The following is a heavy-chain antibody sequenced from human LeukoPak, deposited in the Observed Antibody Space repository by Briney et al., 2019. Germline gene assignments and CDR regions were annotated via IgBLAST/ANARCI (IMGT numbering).Heavy chain of an antibody. V-gene: IGHV4-61*02. Sequence: SQTLSLTCTVSGGSISSGSYYWSWIWQPAGKGLEWIGRIYTSGSTNYNPSLKSRVTISVDTSKNQFSLKLSSVTAADTAVYYCARATYYYDSSGYWYFDLWGRGTLVTVSS. CDR3: ARATYYYDSSGYWYFDL. CDR2: IYTSGST. CDR1: GGSISSGSYY. D-gene: IGHD3-22*01. J-gene: IGHJ2*01.